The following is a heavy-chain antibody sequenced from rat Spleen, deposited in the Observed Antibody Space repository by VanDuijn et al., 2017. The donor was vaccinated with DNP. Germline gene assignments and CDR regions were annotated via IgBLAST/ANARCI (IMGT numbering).Heavy chain of an antibody. V-gene: IGHV5-31*01. CDR1: GFIFNNYW. CDR2: ITGSGGGT. CDR3: ATFEGRDA. J-gene: IGHJ4*01. D-gene: IGHD1-11*01. Sequence: EVQLVESGGGLVQPGRSLKLSCAASGFIFNNYWMAWIRQVPGKGLEWVASITGSGGGTYYLDSVKGRFTISRDNAKNTLYLQMNSLRSEDTATYYCATFEGRDAWGQGTSVTVSS.